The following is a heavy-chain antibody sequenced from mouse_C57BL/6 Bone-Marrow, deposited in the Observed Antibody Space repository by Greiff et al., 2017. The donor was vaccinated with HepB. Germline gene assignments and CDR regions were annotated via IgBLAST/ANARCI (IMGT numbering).Heavy chain of an antibody. CDR3: ASPDYCGSSFDY. Sequence: QVQLQQPGAELVKPGASVKMSCKASGYTFTSYWITWVKQRPGQGLEWIGDIYPGSGSTNYNEKFKSKATLTVDTSSSTAYMQLSSLTSEDSAVYYCASPDYCGSSFDYWGQGTTLTVSS. CDR2: IYPGSGST. J-gene: IGHJ2*01. D-gene: IGHD1-1*01. CDR1: GYTFTSYW. V-gene: IGHV1-55*01.